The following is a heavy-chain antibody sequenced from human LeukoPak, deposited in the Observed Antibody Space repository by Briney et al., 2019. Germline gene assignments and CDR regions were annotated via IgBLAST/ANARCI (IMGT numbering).Heavy chain of an antibody. CDR2: IIPIFGTA. V-gene: IGHV1-69*13. CDR1: GGTFSSYA. Sequence: SVTVSCTASGGTFSSYAISWVRQAPGQGLEWMGGIIPIFGTANYAQKFQGRVTITADESTSTAYTELSSLRSEDTAVYYCARDRGECSSTSCDDAFDIWGQGTMVIVSS. D-gene: IGHD2-2*01. CDR3: ARDRGECSSTSCDDAFDI. J-gene: IGHJ3*02.